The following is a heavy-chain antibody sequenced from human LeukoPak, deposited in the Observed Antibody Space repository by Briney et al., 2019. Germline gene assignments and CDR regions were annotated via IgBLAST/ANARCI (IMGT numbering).Heavy chain of an antibody. Sequence: GGSLRLSCAASGFTFSDYYMSWIRQAPGKGLEWVSYISSSGTTTYYADSVKGRFTISRDNSRSIQYLQMHSLRAEDTAVYYCAKVDYYDSSGHFDYWGQGTLVTVSS. CDR1: GFTFSDYY. D-gene: IGHD3-22*01. CDR3: AKVDYYDSSGHFDY. J-gene: IGHJ4*02. V-gene: IGHV3-11*01. CDR2: ISSSGTTT.